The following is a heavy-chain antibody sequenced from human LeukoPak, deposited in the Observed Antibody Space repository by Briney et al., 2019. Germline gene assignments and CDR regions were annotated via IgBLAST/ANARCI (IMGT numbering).Heavy chain of an antibody. J-gene: IGHJ4*02. V-gene: IGHV3-15*01. D-gene: IGHD1-7*01. CDR3: TTVNYRLPSFDC. Sequence: GGSLRLSCAASGFTFNNAWMSWVRQAPGKGLEWVGRIKSKTDGGTTDYAAPLEDRFTISRDDSKNTLHLQMNSLKTEDTAVYFCTTVNYRLPSFDCWGQGTLVTVSS. CDR1: GFTFNNAW. CDR2: IKSKTDGGTT.